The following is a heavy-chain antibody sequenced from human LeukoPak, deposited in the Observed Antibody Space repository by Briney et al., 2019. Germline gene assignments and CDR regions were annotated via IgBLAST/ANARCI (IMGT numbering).Heavy chain of an antibody. V-gene: IGHV4-34*01. CDR2: INHSGST. D-gene: IGHD2-2*01. CDR1: GGSFSGYY. J-gene: IGHJ3*02. Sequence: SETLSLTCAVYGGSFSGYYWSWIRQPPGKGLEWIGEINHSGSTNYNPSLKSRVTISVDTSKNQFSLKLSSVTAADTAVYYCARDPYCSSTSCHVRDAFDIWGQGTMVTVSS. CDR3: ARDPYCSSTSCHVRDAFDI.